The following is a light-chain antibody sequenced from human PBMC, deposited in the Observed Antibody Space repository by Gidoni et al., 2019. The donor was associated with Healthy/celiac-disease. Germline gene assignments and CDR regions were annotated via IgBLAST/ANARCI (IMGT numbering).Light chain of an antibody. CDR3: QQRSNWPMYT. CDR1: QSVSSY. J-gene: IGKJ2*01. CDR2: DAS. V-gene: IGKV3-11*01. Sequence: EIVLTQSPATLSLSPGERATLCCRASQSVSSYLAWYQQKPGQAPRLLIYDASNRATGIPARFSGSGSGTDFTLTISSLEPEDFAVYYCQQRSNWPMYTFGQGTKLEIK.